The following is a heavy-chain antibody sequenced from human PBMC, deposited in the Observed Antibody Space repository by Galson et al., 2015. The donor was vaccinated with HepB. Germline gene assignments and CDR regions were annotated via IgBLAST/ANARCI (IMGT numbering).Heavy chain of an antibody. D-gene: IGHD4-11*01. CDR3: AKDFFAYSNYCYYYGMYV. CDR2: ISGSGGST. CDR1: GFTFSSYA. V-gene: IGHV3-23*01. J-gene: IGHJ6*02. Sequence: SLRFLCAASGFTFSSYAMSWVRQAPGQGLEWVSAISGSGGSTYYADSVKGRFTISRDNSTNTLYLQMNSLRAEDTAVYYCAKDFFAYSNYCYYYGMYVWGQGTTVTVSS.